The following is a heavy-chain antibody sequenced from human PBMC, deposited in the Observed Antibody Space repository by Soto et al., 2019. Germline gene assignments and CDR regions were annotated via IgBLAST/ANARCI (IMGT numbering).Heavy chain of an antibody. Sequence: ASVKVSCKASGYTFTSYGISWVRQAPGQGLEWMGWINSYNGNTNYAQKLQGRVTMTTDTSTSTAYMELRSLRSDDTAVYYCAREPVAGIWFDPWGQGSLVTVSS. CDR3: AREPVAGIWFDP. CDR2: INSYNGNT. J-gene: IGHJ5*02. V-gene: IGHV1-18*01. CDR1: GYTFTSYG. D-gene: IGHD6-19*01.